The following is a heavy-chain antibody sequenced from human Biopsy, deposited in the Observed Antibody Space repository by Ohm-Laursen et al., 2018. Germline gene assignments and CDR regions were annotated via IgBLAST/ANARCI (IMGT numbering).Heavy chain of an antibody. D-gene: IGHD3-9*01. Sequence: GSSVTVSCKAPGGTFSNYGVNWVRQAPGQGLEWLGENIPILGTGNYAQKFQDRVTVAADTSTSTATMELRSLRSDDTAVYYCATKLTGYFHHWGQRTLVIVSS. CDR3: ATKLTGYFHH. CDR2: NIPILGTG. J-gene: IGHJ1*01. V-gene: IGHV1-69*06. CDR1: GGTFSNYG.